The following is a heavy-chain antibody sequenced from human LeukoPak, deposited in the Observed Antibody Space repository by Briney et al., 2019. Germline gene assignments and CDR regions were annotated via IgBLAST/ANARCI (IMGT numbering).Heavy chain of an antibody. D-gene: IGHD3-3*01. CDR3: AKSMSGLNDY. Sequence: GGSLRLSCAASGFTFSSSWMHWVRQCPEKGLVWVARINGDGSSTSFADSVKGRFIISRDNAKSTVYLQMNSLSAEDSAVYYCAKSMSGLNDYWGQGTLVTVSS. CDR1: GFTFSSSW. CDR2: INGDGSST. V-gene: IGHV3-74*01. J-gene: IGHJ4*02.